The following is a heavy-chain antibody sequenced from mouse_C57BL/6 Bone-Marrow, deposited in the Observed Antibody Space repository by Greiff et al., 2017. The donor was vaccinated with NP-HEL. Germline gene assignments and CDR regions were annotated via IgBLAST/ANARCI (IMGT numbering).Heavy chain of an antibody. CDR2: IDPSDSYT. J-gene: IGHJ1*03. Sequence: VQLQQPGAELVKPGASVKLSCKASGYTFTSYWMQWVKQRPGQGLEWIGEIDPSDSYTNYNQKFKGKATLTVDTSSITAYMQLSSLTSEDSAVYYCARIGYDVWGTGTTVTVSS. CDR3: ARIGYDV. V-gene: IGHV1-50*01. D-gene: IGHD2-2*01. CDR1: GYTFTSYW.